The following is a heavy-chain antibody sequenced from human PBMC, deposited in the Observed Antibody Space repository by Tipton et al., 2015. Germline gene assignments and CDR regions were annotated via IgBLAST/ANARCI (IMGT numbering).Heavy chain of an antibody. V-gene: IGHV4-39*07. CDR1: GGSVSSGSYY. CDR3: ARVPDSGFDAFDI. D-gene: IGHD5-12*01. CDR2: ISHSGNT. J-gene: IGHJ3*02. Sequence: TLSLTCTVSGGSVSSGSYYWSWIRQPPGKGLEWIGSISHSGNTYYNPSIKSRVTMSRDTSKNQFSLSLTSVTAADTAVYYCARVPDSGFDAFDIWGQGTMVTVSS.